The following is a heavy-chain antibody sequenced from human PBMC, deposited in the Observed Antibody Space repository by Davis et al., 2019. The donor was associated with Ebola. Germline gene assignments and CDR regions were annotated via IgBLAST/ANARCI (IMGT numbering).Heavy chain of an antibody. D-gene: IGHD4-23*01. J-gene: IGHJ6*02. CDR1: GGTFSSYA. Sequence: SVKVSCKASGGTFSSYAISWVRQAPGQGLEWMGGIIPIFGTANYAQKFQGRVTITADKSTSTAYMELSSLRSEDTAVYYCASVNYGGNSGDYYYGMDVWGQGTTVTVSS. V-gene: IGHV1-69*06. CDR3: ASVNYGGNSGDYYYGMDV. CDR2: IIPIFGTA.